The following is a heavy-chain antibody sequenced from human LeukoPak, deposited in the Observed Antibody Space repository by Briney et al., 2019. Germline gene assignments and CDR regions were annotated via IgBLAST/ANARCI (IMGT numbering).Heavy chain of an antibody. CDR2: SSWNSGSI. CDR1: GFTFDDYA. D-gene: IGHD4-17*01. J-gene: IGHJ4*02. Sequence: GGSLRLSCAASGFTFDDYAMHWVRQAPGKGLEWVSGSSWNSGSIGYADSVKGRFTISRDNAKNSLYLQMNSLRTEDTALYYCVKDGGDYGDYSYYFDYWGQGTLVTVSS. V-gene: IGHV3-9*01. CDR3: VKDGGDYGDYSYYFDY.